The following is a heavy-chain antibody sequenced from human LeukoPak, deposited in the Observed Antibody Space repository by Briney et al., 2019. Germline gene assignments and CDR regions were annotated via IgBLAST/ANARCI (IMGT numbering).Heavy chain of an antibody. CDR2: IYPGDSDT. CDR1: GYSFTSYW. V-gene: IGHV5-51*01. J-gene: IGHJ6*03. CDR3: ARSRYSGSYSYYYYMDV. D-gene: IGHD1-26*01. Sequence: PGESLKISCKGSGYSFTSYWIGWVRQMTGKGLEWMGIIYPGDSDTRYSPSFQGQVTISADKSISTAYLQWSSLKASDTAMYYCARSRYSGSYSYYYYMDVWGKGTTVTVSS.